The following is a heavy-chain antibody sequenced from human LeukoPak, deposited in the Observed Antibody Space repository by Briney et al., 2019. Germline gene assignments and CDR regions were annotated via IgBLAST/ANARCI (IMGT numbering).Heavy chain of an antibody. CDR3: ARDRRRDNYRRDLAY. V-gene: IGHV3-30*02. Sequence: PGGSLRLSCAASGFTFSSYGMHCVRQAPGKGLEWVAFIRYDGSNKYYADSVKGRFTISRDNSKNTLYLQMNSLRAEDTAVYYCARDRRRDNYRRDLAYWGQGTLVTVSS. CDR1: GFTFSSYG. J-gene: IGHJ4*02. CDR2: IRYDGSNK. D-gene: IGHD5-24*01.